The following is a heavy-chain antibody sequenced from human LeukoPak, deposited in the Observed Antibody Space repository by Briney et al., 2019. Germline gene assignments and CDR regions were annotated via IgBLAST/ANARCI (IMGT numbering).Heavy chain of an antibody. V-gene: IGHV6-1*01. CDR1: GDSVSSNSAA. D-gene: IGHD3-10*01. CDR3: ARGRPRLTYYYGSGSYLDY. Sequence: SGPGLVKPSQTLSLTCAISGDSVSSNSAAWNWIRQSPMTVLEPLGTPYYRSKWYNDYAVSVKSRITINPDTSKNQFSLQLNSVTPEDTAVYYCARGRPRLTYYYGSGSYLDYWGQGTLVTVSS. J-gene: IGHJ4*02. CDR2: PYYRSKWYN.